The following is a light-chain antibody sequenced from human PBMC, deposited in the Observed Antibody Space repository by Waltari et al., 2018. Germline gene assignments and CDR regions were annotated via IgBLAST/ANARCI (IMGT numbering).Light chain of an antibody. Sequence: QSVLTQPPSASGTPGQKVTISCNGSSSNIGSNYVYWYQQFHGTAPKLLIYKNNQRPSGVPDRFSDSKSGTSASLAINGLRSEDEADYYCAAWDDSLSGLVLGGGTKVTVL. CDR3: AAWDDSLSGLV. CDR2: KNN. J-gene: IGLJ3*02. CDR1: SSNIGSNY. V-gene: IGLV1-47*01.